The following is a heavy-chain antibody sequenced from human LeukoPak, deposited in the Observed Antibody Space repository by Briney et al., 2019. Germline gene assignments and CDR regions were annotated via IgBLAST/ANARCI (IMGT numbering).Heavy chain of an antibody. Sequence: GGSLRHSRTALEFSFWKYSMSWVRQAPGKGPEWVSYISTSTTTIYYANSVRGRFTISRDNVKNSLYLQMDSLRAEDSAVYYCAGTYGSWSYHLDNWGQGTLVTVSS. CDR2: ISTSTTTI. J-gene: IGHJ4*02. D-gene: IGHD3-10*01. CDR1: EFSFWKYS. CDR3: AGTYGSWSYHLDN. V-gene: IGHV3-48*01.